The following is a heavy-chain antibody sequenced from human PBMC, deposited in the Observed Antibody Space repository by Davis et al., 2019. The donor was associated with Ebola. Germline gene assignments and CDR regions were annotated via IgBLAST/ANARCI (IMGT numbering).Heavy chain of an antibody. CDR2: INPSGGST. CDR3: AVARFQVLGDWFAP. V-gene: IGHV1-46*02. D-gene: IGHD3-16*01. J-gene: IGHJ5*02. CDR1: GYTFNSYY. Sequence: AASVKVSCKASGYTFNSYYIHWVRQAPGQGLEWMGIINPSGGSTTYAQKFQGRVTVTEDTSTNTGYMELRSLRSEDTAVYYCAVARFQVLGDWFAPWGQGTLVTVSS.